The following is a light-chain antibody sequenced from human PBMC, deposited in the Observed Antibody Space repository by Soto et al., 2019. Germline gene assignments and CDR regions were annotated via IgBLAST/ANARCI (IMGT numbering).Light chain of an antibody. J-gene: IGLJ1*01. CDR1: SSNIGAGYD. CDR2: GNS. V-gene: IGLV1-40*01. Sequence: QSVLTQPPSVSGAPGQRVTLSCTGSSSNIGAGYDVHWYQQLPGTAPKLLIYGNSNRPSGVPDRFSGSKSGTSASLAITGLQAEDEADYYCQSYDSSLSGPFYVFGTGTKLTVL. CDR3: QSYDSSLSGPFYV.